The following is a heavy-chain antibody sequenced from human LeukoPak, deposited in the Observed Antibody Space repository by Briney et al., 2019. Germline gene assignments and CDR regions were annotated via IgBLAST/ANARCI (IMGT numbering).Heavy chain of an antibody. D-gene: IGHD6-6*01. CDR2: IYPGDSDT. Sequence: GESLKISCKGSGYSFTSYWIGWVRQMPGKGLEWMGIIYPGDSDTRYSPSFQGQVTISADKSISTAYLQWSSLKASDTAMYYCARALGFEQLVPYYYYTDVWGKGTTVTVSS. J-gene: IGHJ6*03. CDR1: GYSFTSYW. CDR3: ARALGFEQLVPYYYYTDV. V-gene: IGHV5-51*01.